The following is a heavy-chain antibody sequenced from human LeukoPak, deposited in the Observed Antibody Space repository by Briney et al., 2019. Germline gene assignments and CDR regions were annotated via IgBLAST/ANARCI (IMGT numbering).Heavy chain of an antibody. Sequence: GGSLRLSCVASGFIFRDYAMSWVRQTPAGGLEWVSSLRGDGETFYTDSVKGRFILSRDHSRNTVYLQLSNLRVEDTAVYYCAKASWVSSADAVLWGQGTLVTVS. J-gene: IGHJ4*02. V-gene: IGHV3-23*01. CDR1: GFIFRDYA. D-gene: IGHD3-16*01. CDR2: LRGDGET. CDR3: AKASWVSSADAVL.